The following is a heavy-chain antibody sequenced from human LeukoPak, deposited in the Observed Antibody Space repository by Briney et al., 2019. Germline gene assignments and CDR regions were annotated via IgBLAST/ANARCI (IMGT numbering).Heavy chain of an antibody. J-gene: IGHJ5*02. Sequence: SETLSLTCSVSGGSISSYYWSWIRQPPGKGLEWIGYIYYSGSTNYNPSLKSRVTISVDTSKNQFSLKLSSVTAADTAVYYCASGGDTAMVLDPWGQGTLVTVSS. CDR3: ASGGDTAMVLDP. CDR2: IYYSGST. V-gene: IGHV4-59*01. CDR1: GGSISSYY. D-gene: IGHD5-18*01.